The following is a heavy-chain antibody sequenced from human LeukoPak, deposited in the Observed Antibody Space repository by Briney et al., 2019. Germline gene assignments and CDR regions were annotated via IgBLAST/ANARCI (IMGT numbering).Heavy chain of an antibody. CDR3: AREGVVVRY. V-gene: IGHV3-11*04. CDR1: GFTVSSNY. Sequence: GGSLRLSCAASGFTVSSNYMSWIRQAPGKGLEWVSYISNSGNTKYYADSVKGRFTISRDNAKDSLFLQMNSLRAEDTAVYYCAREGVVVRYWGQGTRVTVSS. D-gene: IGHD2-15*01. CDR2: ISNSGNTK. J-gene: IGHJ4*02.